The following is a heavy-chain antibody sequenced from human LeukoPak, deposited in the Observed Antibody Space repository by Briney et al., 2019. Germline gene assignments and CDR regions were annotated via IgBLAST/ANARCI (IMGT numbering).Heavy chain of an antibody. V-gene: IGHV3-23*01. CDR2: INANGINT. Sequence: GGSLRLSCAASGFAFNIYAMSWVRQAPGKGLQWVSTINANGINTYYADSVRGRFTISRDNSKDTLYLQLNSLRAEDTAIYFCAKPISGGLAESADWFDPWGQGTLVIVSS. J-gene: IGHJ5*02. D-gene: IGHD6-13*01. CDR3: AKPISGGLAESADWFDP. CDR1: GFAFNIYA.